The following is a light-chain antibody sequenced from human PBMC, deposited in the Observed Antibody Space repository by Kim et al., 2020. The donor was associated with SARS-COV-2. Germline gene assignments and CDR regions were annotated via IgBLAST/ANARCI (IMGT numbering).Light chain of an antibody. V-gene: IGLV10-54*01. Sequence: RHAATLSCLGNNNNVAAKGAAWLQQHQGHPPKLLSYRNNSRPSGISDRLSASRSGNTASLTITGLQPEDEADYYCSAWDASLRVWVFGGGTQLTVL. CDR3: SAWDASLRVWV. J-gene: IGLJ3*02. CDR1: NNNVAAKG. CDR2: RNN.